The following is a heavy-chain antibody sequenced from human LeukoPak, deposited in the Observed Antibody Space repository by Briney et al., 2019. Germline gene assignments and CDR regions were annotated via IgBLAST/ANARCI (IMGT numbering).Heavy chain of an antibody. D-gene: IGHD3-10*01. CDR1: GYTFTNYD. Sequence: GASVKVSCKASGYTFTNYDIHWVRQAPGQGLEWMGIINPSGGSTIYAQNFQGRVTMTRDMSTFTVYMELSSLRSEDTAVYYCARDGGYYGSQDYWGQGTLVTVSS. CDR3: ARDGGYYGSQDY. CDR2: INPSGGST. V-gene: IGHV1-46*01. J-gene: IGHJ4*02.